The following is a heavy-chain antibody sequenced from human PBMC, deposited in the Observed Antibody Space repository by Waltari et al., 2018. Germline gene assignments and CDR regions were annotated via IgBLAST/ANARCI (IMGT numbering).Heavy chain of an antibody. CDR1: GFTFNTAW. CDR3: GDFTAFDY. V-gene: IGHV3-15*01. J-gene: IGHJ4*02. Sequence: EVQLVESGGGLVKPGGSLRLSCVGSGFTFNTAWMHWVRQAPGKGLEWVGRIKANPDGGTTVYAAPVKGRFTISRDDSKNTVYLQMNSLKTEDTGVYYCGDFTAFDYWGQGSLVTVSS. CDR2: IKANPDGGTT. D-gene: IGHD2-8*02.